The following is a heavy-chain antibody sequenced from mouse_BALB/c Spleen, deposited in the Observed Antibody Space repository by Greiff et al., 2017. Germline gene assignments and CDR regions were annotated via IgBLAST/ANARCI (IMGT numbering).Heavy chain of an antibody. CDR1: GYSITSDYA. CDR3: ARDYAFYAMDY. D-gene: IGHD1-1*01. V-gene: IGHV3-2*02. J-gene: IGHJ4*01. CDR2: ISYSGST. Sequence: EVKLQESGPGLVKPSQSLSLTCTVTGYSITSDYAWNWIRQFPGNKLEWMGYISYSGSTSYNPSLKSRISITRDTSKNQFFLQLNSVTTEDTATYYCARDYAFYAMDYWGQGTSVTVSS.